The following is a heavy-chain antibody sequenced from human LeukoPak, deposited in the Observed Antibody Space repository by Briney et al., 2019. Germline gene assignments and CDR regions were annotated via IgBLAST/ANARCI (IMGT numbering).Heavy chain of an antibody. CDR1: GYSISSGYY. Sequence: SETLSLTCTVSGYSISSGYYWGWIRQPPGKGLEWIGSIYHSGSTYYNPSLKSRVTISVDTSKNQFSLKLSSVTAADTAVYYCARGSGSYYGAFDYWGQGTLVTVSS. D-gene: IGHD1-26*01. CDR3: ARGSGSYYGAFDY. V-gene: IGHV4-38-2*02. J-gene: IGHJ4*02. CDR2: IYHSGST.